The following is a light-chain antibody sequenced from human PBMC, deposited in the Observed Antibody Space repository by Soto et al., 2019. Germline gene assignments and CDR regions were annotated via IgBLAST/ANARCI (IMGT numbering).Light chain of an antibody. CDR1: QSVLYSANNKNY. V-gene: IGKV4-1*01. J-gene: IGKJ1*01. CDR2: WAS. CDR3: QQYYSTPPT. Sequence: SQAVSLGERATINCKSSQSVLYSANNKNYLAWYQQKPGQPPKLLIYWASTRESGVPDRFSGSGSGTDFTLTISSLQAEDVAVYYCQQYYSTPPTFGQGTKVEIK.